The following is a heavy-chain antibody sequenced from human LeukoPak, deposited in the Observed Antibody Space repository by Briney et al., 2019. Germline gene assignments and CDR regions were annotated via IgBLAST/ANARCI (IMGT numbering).Heavy chain of an antibody. CDR2: IRNDGSNI. V-gene: IGHV3-33*01. J-gene: IGHJ3*02. CDR3: AREVSTYFHDISGSWSRDAFDI. Sequence: PGKSLTLSCAASGFSFSGYNMHWVRQAPGKGLEWVAIIRNDGSNIYYADSVKGRFTISRDNSKNTLLLQMNSLRAEDTAVYYCAREVSTYFHDISGSWSRDAFDIWGQGTMVTVSS. D-gene: IGHD3-22*01. CDR1: GFSFSGYN.